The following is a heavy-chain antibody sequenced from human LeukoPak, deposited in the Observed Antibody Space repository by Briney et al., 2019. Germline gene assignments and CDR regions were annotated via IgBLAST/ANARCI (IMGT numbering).Heavy chain of an antibody. CDR3: ARRTTVVGPAPFDH. J-gene: IGHJ4*02. CDR1: GFSCSIYG. Sequence: GASLRLSCAASGFSCSIYGMRWVRHGPGKGLEWVAAISPGGDAIEYVDSVKGRFTISRDNSKNTLYLQMNSLSAEDTAVYYCARRTTVVGPAPFDHWGQGTLVTV. D-gene: IGHD4-23*01. CDR2: ISPGGDAI. V-gene: IGHV3-23*01.